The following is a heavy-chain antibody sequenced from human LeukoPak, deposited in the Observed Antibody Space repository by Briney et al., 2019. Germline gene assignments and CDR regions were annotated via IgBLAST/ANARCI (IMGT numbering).Heavy chain of an antibody. D-gene: IGHD6-13*01. CDR3: ARSRIAAAGTRAFDI. Sequence: PSETLSLTCTVSGGSFSGYYWSWIRQPPGKGLEWIGEINHSGSTNYNPSLKSRVTISVDTSKNQFSLKLSSVTAADTAVYYCARSRIAAAGTRAFDIWGQGTMVTVSS. CDR2: INHSGST. J-gene: IGHJ3*02. CDR1: GGSFSGYY. V-gene: IGHV4-34*01.